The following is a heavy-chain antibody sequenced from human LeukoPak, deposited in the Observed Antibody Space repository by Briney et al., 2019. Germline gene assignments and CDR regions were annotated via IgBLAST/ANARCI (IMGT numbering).Heavy chain of an antibody. CDR3: ARGQHRWDYSHNLMSF. CDR1: GFTFSKYS. J-gene: IGHJ3*01. V-gene: IGHV3-64*04. Sequence: PGGSLRLSCAASGFTFSKYSMHWVRQAPGKGLEYVSAISRNGGDTYYADSVKGRFTISRDNSKNTLYLLMNSLRADDTAVYYCARGQHRWDYSHNLMSFWGQGTLVTVSS. CDR2: ISRNGGDT. D-gene: IGHD4-11*01.